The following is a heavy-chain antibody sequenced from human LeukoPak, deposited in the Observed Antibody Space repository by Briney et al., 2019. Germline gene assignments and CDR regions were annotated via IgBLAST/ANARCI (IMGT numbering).Heavy chain of an antibody. CDR3: AKDLEYSSPGG. J-gene: IGHJ3*01. D-gene: IGHD6-6*01. CDR1: GFTFTSYA. V-gene: IGHV3-30*04. Sequence: HPGGSLRLSCAASGFTFTSYAMHWVRQAPGKGLEWVAVISYDGSNKYYADSVKGRFTISRDNSKNTLYLQMNSLRAEDTAVYYCAKDLEYSSPGGWGQGTMVTVSS. CDR2: ISYDGSNK.